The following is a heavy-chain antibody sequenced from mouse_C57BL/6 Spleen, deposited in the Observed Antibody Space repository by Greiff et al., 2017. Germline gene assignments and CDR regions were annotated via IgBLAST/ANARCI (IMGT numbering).Heavy chain of an antibody. CDR2: IDPSDSYP. V-gene: IGHV1-50*01. J-gene: IGHJ2*01. CDR3: AREPVVGENYFDY. CDR1: GYTFTSYW. Sequence: QVQLKQPGAELVKPGASVKLSCKASGYTFTSYWMQWVKQRPGQGLEWIGEIDPSDSYPNYNQKFKGKATLTVDTSSSTAYMQLSSLTSEDSAVYYCAREPVVGENYFDYWGQGTTLTVSS. D-gene: IGHD1-1*01.